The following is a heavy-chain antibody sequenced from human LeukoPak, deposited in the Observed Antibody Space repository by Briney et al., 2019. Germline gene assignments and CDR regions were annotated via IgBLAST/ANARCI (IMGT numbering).Heavy chain of an antibody. V-gene: IGHV1-2*02. CDR2: INPKSGGR. D-gene: IGHD2-2*01. CDR1: GYTFTDYY. Sequence: ASVKVSCKASGYTFTDYYMHWVRQAPGQGLEWMGWINPKSGGRSYAQRFQGRVTMTRDTSISTAYMELSRLRSDDTVVYYCATGERLVPAAMWFDYWGQGTLVTVSS. J-gene: IGHJ4*02. CDR3: ATGERLVPAAMWFDY.